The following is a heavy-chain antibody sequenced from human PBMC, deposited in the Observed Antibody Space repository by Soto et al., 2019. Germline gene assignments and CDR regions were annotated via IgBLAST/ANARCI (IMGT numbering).Heavy chain of an antibody. CDR3: TTEDPSWLRGLEY. CDR2: IKTRIDSATT. Sequence: EVQLVESGGGLATPGGSLRLSCAASGFTFRNDWMNWVRQAPGKGLEWVGRIKTRIDSATTDYAAPVKGRFTISRDDSKNTLYLQMDSLKTEDTAVYYCTTEDPSWLRGLEYWGQGTLVTVSS. CDR1: GFTFRNDW. V-gene: IGHV3-15*01. D-gene: IGHD5-12*01. J-gene: IGHJ4*02.